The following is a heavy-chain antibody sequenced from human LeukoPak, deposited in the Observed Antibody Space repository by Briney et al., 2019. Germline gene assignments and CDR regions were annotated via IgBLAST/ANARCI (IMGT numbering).Heavy chain of an antibody. J-gene: IGHJ4*02. CDR3: AVAGGSGSSFDY. D-gene: IGHD3-10*01. V-gene: IGHV1-8*01. CDR1: GYTFTSYD. Sequence: ASVKVSCKASGYTFTSYDINWVRQATGQGLEWMGWMNPNSGNTGYAQKFQGRVTMTRNTSVSTAYMELSSLRSEDTAVYYCAVAGGSGSSFDYWGQGTLVTVSS. CDR2: MNPNSGNT.